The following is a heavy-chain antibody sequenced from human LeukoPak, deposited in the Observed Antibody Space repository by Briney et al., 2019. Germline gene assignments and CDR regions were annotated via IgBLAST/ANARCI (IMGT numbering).Heavy chain of an antibody. CDR2: IYTSGST. D-gene: IGHD1-26*01. J-gene: IGHJ4*02. Sequence: SQTLSLTCTVSGGSISSGSYYWSWIRQPAGKGLEWIGRIYTSGSTNYNPSLKSRVTISVDTSKNQFSLKLSSVTAADTAVYYCARDGVWALGYWSQGTLVTVSS. CDR1: GGSISSGSYY. CDR3: ARDGVWALGY. V-gene: IGHV4-61*02.